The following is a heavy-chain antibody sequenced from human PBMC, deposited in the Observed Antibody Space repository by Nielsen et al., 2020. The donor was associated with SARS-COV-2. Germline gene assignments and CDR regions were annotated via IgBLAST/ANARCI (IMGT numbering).Heavy chain of an antibody. J-gene: IGHJ6*02. Sequence: WIRQPPGKGLEWVAFISYDGTTEYYADSVKGRFTISRDNSKNTLYLQMNSLRAEDTAVYYCARTTGLGDGYNQFLPNDYYYYGMDVWGQGTTVTVSS. CDR2: ISYDGTTE. CDR3: ARTTGLGDGYNQFLPNDYYYYGMDV. D-gene: IGHD5-24*01. V-gene: IGHV3-30*03.